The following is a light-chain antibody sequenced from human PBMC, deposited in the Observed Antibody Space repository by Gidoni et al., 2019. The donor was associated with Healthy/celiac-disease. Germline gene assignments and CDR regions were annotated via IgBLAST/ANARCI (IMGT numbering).Light chain of an antibody. CDR2: RNN. J-gene: IGLJ2*01. CDR1: SSNIGSNY. V-gene: IGLV1-47*01. Sequence: LSHRVTISCSGSSSNIGSNYVYWYQQLPGTAPKLLIYRNNQRPSGVPDRFSGSKSGTSASLAISGLRSEDEADYYCAAWDDSLSGLVFGGGTKLTVL. CDR3: AAWDDSLSGLV.